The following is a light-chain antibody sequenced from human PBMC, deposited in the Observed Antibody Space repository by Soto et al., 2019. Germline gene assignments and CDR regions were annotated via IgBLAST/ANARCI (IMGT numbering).Light chain of an antibody. CDR3: SSYTNSNTLV. J-gene: IGLJ1*01. Sequence: QSVLTQPASVSGSPGQSITISCTGTNSDAGDYDYVSWYQQHPGKAPKLIIYEVSNRPSGVSNRFSGSKSGNTASLTVSGLQAEDEADYYCSSYTNSNTLVFGTGTKGHRP. CDR2: EVS. CDR1: NSDAGDYDY. V-gene: IGLV2-14*01.